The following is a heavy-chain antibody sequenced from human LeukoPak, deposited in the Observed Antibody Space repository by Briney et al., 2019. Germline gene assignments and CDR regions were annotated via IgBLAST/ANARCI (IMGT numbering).Heavy chain of an antibody. D-gene: IGHD2-2*01. J-gene: IGHJ6*02. CDR2: IKSKTDGRTT. V-gene: IGHV3-15*01. Sequence: GGSLRLSCVASGFTFSDHYMHWVRQALGKGLEWVGRIKSKTDGRTTDYAATVKCRFTISRYDSKNTLYLQMNSLKTEDTAVYYCTTVGIVVVPAAKWGGYYYYGMDVWGQGTTVTVSS. CDR1: GFTFSDHY. CDR3: TTVGIVVVPAAKWGGYYYYGMDV.